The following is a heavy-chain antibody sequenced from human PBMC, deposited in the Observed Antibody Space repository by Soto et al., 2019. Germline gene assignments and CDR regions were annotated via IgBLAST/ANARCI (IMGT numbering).Heavy chain of an antibody. CDR2: INHSGST. CDR3: ARSRRGSSFGY. J-gene: IGHJ4*02. Sequence: PSETLSLTCAVYGGSFSGYYWSWIRQPPGKGLEWIGEINHSGSTNYNPSLKSRVTISADTSKNQFSLKLSSVTAADTAVYYCARSRRGSSFGYWGQGTLVTVSS. CDR1: GGSFSGYY. D-gene: IGHD3-16*01. V-gene: IGHV4-34*01.